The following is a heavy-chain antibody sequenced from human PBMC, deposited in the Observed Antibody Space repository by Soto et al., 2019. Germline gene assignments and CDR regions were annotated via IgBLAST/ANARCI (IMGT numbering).Heavy chain of an antibody. CDR1: GGSISSGGYS. J-gene: IGHJ5*02. CDR2: IYYSGNT. Sequence: QVQLQESGPGLVKPSQTLSLTCTVSGGSISSGGYSWGWIRQHPGKGLEWIGYIYYSGNTYYNPSLKRRVTRSVDTSKNQFSLKLTSVTAADTAVYYCARSVFPWGQGTLVTVSS. V-gene: IGHV4-31*03. CDR3: ARSVFP.